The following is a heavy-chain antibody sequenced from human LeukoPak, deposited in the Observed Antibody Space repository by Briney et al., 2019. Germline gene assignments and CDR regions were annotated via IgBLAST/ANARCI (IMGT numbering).Heavy chain of an antibody. V-gene: IGHV3-21*01. J-gene: IGHJ4*02. CDR3: ARDGVAVAGTSVGY. Sequence: AGSLTLSCAASGCTFSSYCMNWVRQAPGKGLEWVSSISSSSSYIYYADSVKGRFTISRDNAKNPLYLQMNSLRAEDTAVYYCARDGVAVAGTSVGYWGQGTLVTVSS. D-gene: IGHD6-19*01. CDR1: GCTFSSYC. CDR2: ISSSSSYI.